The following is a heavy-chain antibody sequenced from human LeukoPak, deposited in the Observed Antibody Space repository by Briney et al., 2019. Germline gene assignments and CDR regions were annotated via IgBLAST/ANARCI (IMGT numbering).Heavy chain of an antibody. CDR3: AKSPSLYYYYYGMDV. D-gene: IGHD2-2*01. CDR2: ISYDGGNK. Sequence: GGSLRPSCAASGFTFSNYGMHWVRQAPGRGLEWVALISYDGGNKYYADSVKGRFTISRDNSKNTLCLQMNSLTAEDTALYYCAKSPSLYYYYYGMDVWGQGTTVTVSS. J-gene: IGHJ6*02. CDR1: GFTFSNYG. V-gene: IGHV3-30*18.